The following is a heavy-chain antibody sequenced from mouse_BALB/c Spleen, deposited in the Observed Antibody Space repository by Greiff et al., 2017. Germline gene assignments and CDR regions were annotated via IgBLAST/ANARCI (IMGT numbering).Heavy chain of an antibody. CDR2: ISYSGST. CDR1: GDSITSVY. CDR3: ARGGSSYWYFEV. D-gene: IGHD1-1*01. V-gene: IGHV3-8*02. Sequence: EVQRVESGPSLVKPSQTLSLTCSVTGDSITSVYWNWIRKFPGNKLEYMGYISYSGSTYYNPSLKSRISITRDTSNNQYYLQLNSVTTEDTATYCCARGGSSYWYFEVWGAGTTGTVSS. J-gene: IGHJ1*01.